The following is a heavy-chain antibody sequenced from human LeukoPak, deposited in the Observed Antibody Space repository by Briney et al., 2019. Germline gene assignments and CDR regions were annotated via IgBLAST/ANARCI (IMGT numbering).Heavy chain of an antibody. CDR3: ARGVVPAAFDY. D-gene: IGHD2-2*01. CDR2: ISSSSDHI. CDR1: GSTFSSYS. V-gene: IGHV3-21*01. Sequence: GGSLRLSCAASGSTFSSYSMNWVRQAPGKGLEWVSSISSSSDHIAYADSVKGRFTISRDNAKSALYLQVNSLRAEDTAVYYCARGVVPAAFDYWGQGTLVTVSS. J-gene: IGHJ4*02.